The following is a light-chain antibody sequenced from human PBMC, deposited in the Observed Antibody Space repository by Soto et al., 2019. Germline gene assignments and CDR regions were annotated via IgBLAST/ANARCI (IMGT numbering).Light chain of an antibody. CDR3: AASDDSLSGVV. Sequence: QSVLTQPPSASGTPGQRVTISCSGSSSNIGNNFLYWYQQLPGTAPKLLIYSNNQRPSGVPDRFSGSKSGTAASLAISGLRSEDEAEYYCAASDDSLSGVVLGGGTKLTVL. J-gene: IGLJ2*01. V-gene: IGLV1-47*02. CDR1: SSNIGNNF. CDR2: SNN.